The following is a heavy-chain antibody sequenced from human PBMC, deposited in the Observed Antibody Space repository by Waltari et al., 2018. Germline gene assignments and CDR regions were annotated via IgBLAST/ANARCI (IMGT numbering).Heavy chain of an antibody. Sequence: QVQLVQSGAEVKKPGSSVKVSCTASGGTFSSYAISWVRQAPGQGLEWMGEIIPIFGTANYAQKFQGRVTITADESTSTAYMELSSLRSEDTAVYYCASPPYYYDSSGYYYFDYWGQGTLVTVSS. CDR2: IIPIFGTA. D-gene: IGHD3-22*01. CDR3: ASPPYYYDSSGYYYFDY. CDR1: GGTFSSYA. J-gene: IGHJ4*02. V-gene: IGHV1-69*13.